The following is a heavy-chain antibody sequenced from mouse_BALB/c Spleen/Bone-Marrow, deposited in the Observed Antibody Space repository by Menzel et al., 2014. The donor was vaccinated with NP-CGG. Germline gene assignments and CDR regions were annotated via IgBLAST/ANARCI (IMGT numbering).Heavy chain of an antibody. CDR2: IYPGDGST. CDR1: GYTFTSYY. CDR3: ARWGGMDY. V-gene: IGHV1S56*01. Sequence: QVQLKESGPELVKPGASVKMSCKASGYTFTSYYIHWVKQRPGQGLEWIGWIYPGDGSTKYNEKFKGKTTLTADKSSNTAYMLLSSLTSEDSAIYFCARWGGMDYWAQGTSVTVSS. J-gene: IGHJ4*01.